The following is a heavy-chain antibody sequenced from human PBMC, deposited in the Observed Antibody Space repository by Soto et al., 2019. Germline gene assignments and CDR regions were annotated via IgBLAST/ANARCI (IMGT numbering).Heavy chain of an antibody. V-gene: IGHV3-30*18. CDR1: GFTFSSYG. D-gene: IGHD2-8*01. CDR2: ISYDGSNK. Sequence: PGGSLRLSCAASGFTFSSYGMHWVRQAPGKGLEWVAVISYDGSNKYYADSVKGRFTISRDNSKNTLYLQMNSLRAEDTAVYYCAKNEALMVYAPIYRWGIDYWGQGTLVTVSS. CDR3: AKNEALMVYAPIYRWGIDY. J-gene: IGHJ4*02.